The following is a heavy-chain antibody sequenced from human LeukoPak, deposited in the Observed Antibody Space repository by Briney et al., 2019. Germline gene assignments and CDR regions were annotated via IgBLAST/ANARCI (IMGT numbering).Heavy chain of an antibody. Sequence: TGGSLRLSCAASGFTFSDYYMSWIRQAPGRGLEWVAVIWYDGSNKYYADSVKGRFTISRDNSKNTLYLQMNSLRAEDTAVYYCARERRIAAAGTWDLGYDYWGQGTLVTVSS. CDR3: ARERRIAAAGTWDLGYDY. J-gene: IGHJ4*02. CDR2: IWYDGSNK. V-gene: IGHV3-33*08. D-gene: IGHD6-13*01. CDR1: GFTFSDYY.